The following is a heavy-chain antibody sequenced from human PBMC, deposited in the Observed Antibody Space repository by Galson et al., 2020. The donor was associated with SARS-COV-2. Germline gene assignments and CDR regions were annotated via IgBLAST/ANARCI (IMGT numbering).Heavy chain of an antibody. D-gene: IGHD5-18*01. CDR1: GGSISSSSYY. CDR2: IYYSGST. CDR3: ARLGGYSYGTLYYFDY. V-gene: IGHV4-39*01. Sequence: SETLSLTCTVSGGSISSSSYYWGWIRQPPGKGLEWIGSIYYSGSTYYNPSLKSRVTISVDTSKNQFSLKLSSVTAADTAVYYWARLGGYSYGTLYYFDYWGQGTLVTVSS. J-gene: IGHJ4*02.